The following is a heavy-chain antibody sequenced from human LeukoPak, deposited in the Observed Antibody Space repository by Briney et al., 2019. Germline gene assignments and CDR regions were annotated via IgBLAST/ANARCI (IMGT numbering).Heavy chain of an antibody. CDR3: ARGQYSGSCFDN. CDR2: IYYSGST. Sequence: PSETLSLTCTISGGSISSYLWSWIQQPPGKGLEWIGYIYYSGSTNYNPSLKSRVTILVDTSKNQFSLKVSSVTAADTAVYYCARGQYSGSCFDNWGQGSLVTVSS. J-gene: IGHJ4*02. D-gene: IGHD1-26*01. CDR1: GGSISSYL. V-gene: IGHV4-59*01.